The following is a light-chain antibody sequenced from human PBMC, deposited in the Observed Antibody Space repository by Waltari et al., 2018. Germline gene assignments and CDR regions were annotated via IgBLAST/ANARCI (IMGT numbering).Light chain of an antibody. CDR2: DVS. J-gene: IGLJ1*01. CDR3: SSYTSSSTLYV. V-gene: IGLV2-14*01. CDR1: RSNVGVYNY. Sequence: ALTHPASVSGSAGPSIIISCTETRSNVGVYNYVSWYQQHPGKAPILIIYDVSKRPPGVSTRFSGSKSGTTASLTISGVQAEDEADYYCSSYTSSSTLYVFGTGTKVTVL.